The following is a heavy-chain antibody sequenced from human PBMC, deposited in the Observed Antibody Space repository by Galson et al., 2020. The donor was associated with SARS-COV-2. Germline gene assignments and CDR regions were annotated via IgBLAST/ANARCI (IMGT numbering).Heavy chain of an antibody. CDR2: MGSGT. D-gene: IGHD2-15*01. V-gene: IGHV3-23*01. J-gene: IGHJ4*02. Sequence: GGSLRLSCAASGFSISSYGMYWVRQAPGKGLEWVSSMGSGTDYADSVKGRFTISRDNSKNTLYLQMNSLRADDTAIYYCAGSRNFDFWGQGTLVTVSP. CDR1: GFSISSYG. CDR3: AGSRNFDF.